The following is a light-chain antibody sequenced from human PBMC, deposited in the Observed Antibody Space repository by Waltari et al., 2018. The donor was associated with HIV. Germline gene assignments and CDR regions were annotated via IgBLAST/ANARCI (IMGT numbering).Light chain of an antibody. V-gene: IGLV3-25*03. Sequence: SYELTQPPSVSVSPGQTARITCSGDALPNQYAYWYQQKPGQAPVLVIYTDIERPSGITERFSGSSSGTTVTLTISGVQAADEADYYCQSADNSSTYKIFGGGTKLTVL. CDR3: QSADNSSTYKI. J-gene: IGLJ2*01. CDR1: ALPNQY. CDR2: TDI.